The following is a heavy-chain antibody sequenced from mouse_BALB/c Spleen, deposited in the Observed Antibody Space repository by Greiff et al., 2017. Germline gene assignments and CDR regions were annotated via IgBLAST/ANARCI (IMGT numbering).Heavy chain of an antibody. Sequence: EVKVEESGGGLVQPGGSMKLSCVASGFTFSNYWMNWVRQSPEKGLEWVAEIRLKSNNYATHYAESVKGRFTISRGDSKSSVYLQMNNLRAEDTGIYYCTASYYYAMDYWGQGTSVTVSS. D-gene: IGHD6-1*01. CDR3: TASYYYAMDY. CDR1: GFTFSNYW. J-gene: IGHJ4*01. CDR2: IRLKSNNYAT. V-gene: IGHV6-6*02.